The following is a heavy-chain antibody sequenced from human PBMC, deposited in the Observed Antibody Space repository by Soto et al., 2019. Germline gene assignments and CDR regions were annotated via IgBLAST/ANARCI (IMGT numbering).Heavy chain of an antibody. CDR3: ARGRYGDY. CDR2: ISAHNGNT. D-gene: IGHD1-1*01. J-gene: IGHJ4*02. CDR1: GYAFTTYG. V-gene: IGHV1-18*01. Sequence: QVHLVQSGAEVKKPGASVKVSCKGSGYAFTTYGITWVRQAPGQGLEWMGWISAHNGNTNYAQKLQGRVTVPRDKTTSTAYMELRSLRSDDTAVYYGARGRYGDYWGQGALVTVSS.